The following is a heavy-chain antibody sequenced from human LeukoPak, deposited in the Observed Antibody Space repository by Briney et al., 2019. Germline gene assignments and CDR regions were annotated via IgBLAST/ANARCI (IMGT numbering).Heavy chain of an antibody. Sequence: GGSLRLSCAASGFTFSSYGMHWVRQAPGKGLEWVAFIRYDGSNKYYADSVKGRFTISRDNSKNSMYLEMNSLRAEDTAVYYCARISLLGYSDGSNFYRWFDPWGLGTLVTVSS. J-gene: IGHJ5*02. D-gene: IGHD3-22*01. CDR2: IRYDGSNK. V-gene: IGHV3-30*02. CDR1: GFTFSSYG. CDR3: ARISLLGYSDGSNFYRWFDP.